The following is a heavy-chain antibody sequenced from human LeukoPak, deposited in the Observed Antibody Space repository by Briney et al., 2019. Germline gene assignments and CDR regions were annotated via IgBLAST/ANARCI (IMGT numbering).Heavy chain of an antibody. J-gene: IGHJ4*02. CDR3: STSSGSL. D-gene: IGHD6-19*01. V-gene: IGHV4-39*01. CDR2: IYYSGST. Sequence: PSETLSLTCAVSGGSISSSNWWSWVRQPPGKGLEWIGSIYYSGSTYYNPSLKSRVTISVDTSKNQFSLKLSSVTAADTAVYYCSTSSGSLWGQGTLVTVSS. CDR1: GGSISSSNW.